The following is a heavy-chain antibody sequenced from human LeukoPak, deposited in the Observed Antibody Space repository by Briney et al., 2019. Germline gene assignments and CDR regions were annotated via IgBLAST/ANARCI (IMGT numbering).Heavy chain of an antibody. Sequence: GGSLRLSCAASGFTFSDYYMSWIRQAPGKGLEWVSYISSSGSTIYYADSVKGRFTISRDNAKNSLYLQMNSLRAEDTAVYYCARYYDGSAYDDAFDIWGQGTMVTVSS. J-gene: IGHJ3*02. D-gene: IGHD3-22*01. V-gene: IGHV3-11*04. CDR2: ISSSGSTI. CDR1: GFTFSDYY. CDR3: ARYYDGSAYDDAFDI.